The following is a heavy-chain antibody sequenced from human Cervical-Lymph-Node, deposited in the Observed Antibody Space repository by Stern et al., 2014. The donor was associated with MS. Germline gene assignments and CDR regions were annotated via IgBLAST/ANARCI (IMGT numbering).Heavy chain of an antibody. J-gene: IGHJ3*01. V-gene: IGHV1-2*02. Sequence: QMQLVQSGAEVRKPGASVKVSCKASGYTFTVYYLYWVRQAPGQGLEWMGWINPNTGATTYAQKFQGRVTMTRATSITTAYMELTRLRSDDTSVYYCARAGVGYCDSASCFHALDLWGQGTMVTVSS. CDR3: ARAGVGYCDSASCFHALDL. D-gene: IGHD2-2*01. CDR1: GYTFTVYY. CDR2: INPNTGAT.